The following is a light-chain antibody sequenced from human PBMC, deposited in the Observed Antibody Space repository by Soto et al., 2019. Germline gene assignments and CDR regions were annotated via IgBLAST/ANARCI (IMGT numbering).Light chain of an antibody. V-gene: IGKV3-20*01. CDR3: HQYGGSPGT. CDR2: GAS. J-gene: IGKJ1*01. Sequence: EIVLTQSPGTLSLSPGERATLSCRASQSVSNSYLAWYQQKPGQAPRLLLHGASIRAIGIPGRFSGSVSGTDFTLTISRLEPEDFAVYYCHQYGGSPGTFGQGTKVDIK. CDR1: QSVSNSY.